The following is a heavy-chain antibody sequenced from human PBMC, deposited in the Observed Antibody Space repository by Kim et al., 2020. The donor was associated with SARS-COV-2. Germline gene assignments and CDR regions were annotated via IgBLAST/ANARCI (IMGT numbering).Heavy chain of an antibody. CDR2: LAWNSGDV. Sequence: GGSLRLSCAASGFNFADSAMHWVRQAPGKGLEWVSSLAWNSGDVAYADSVQGRVIITRDNAKNSLYLEVISLRDEDTAIYYCVKGRCGIRYAFDVWGQGIMVTVSS. V-gene: IGHV3-9*01. CDR3: VKGRCGIRYAFDV. CDR1: GFNFADSA. D-gene: IGHD1-1*01. J-gene: IGHJ3*01.